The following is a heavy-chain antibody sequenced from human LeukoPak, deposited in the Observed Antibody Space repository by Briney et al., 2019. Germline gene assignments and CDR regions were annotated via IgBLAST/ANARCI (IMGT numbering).Heavy chain of an antibody. CDR2: IIPIFGTA. Sequence: ASVKVSCKASGGTFSSYAISWVRQAPGQGLEWMGGIIPIFGTANYAQKFQGRVTITADESTSTAYMELSSLRSEDTAVYYCARARRESTGYSSSWYVLGYFDYWGQGTLVTVSS. J-gene: IGHJ4*02. D-gene: IGHD6-13*01. V-gene: IGHV1-69*13. CDR3: ARARRESTGYSSSWYVLGYFDY. CDR1: GGTFSSYA.